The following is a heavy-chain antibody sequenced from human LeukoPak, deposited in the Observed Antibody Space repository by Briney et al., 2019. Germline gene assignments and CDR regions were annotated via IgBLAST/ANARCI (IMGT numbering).Heavy chain of an antibody. CDR3: ARDLPTRDYYDSSGYSRY. V-gene: IGHV1-18*01. CDR1: GYTFTSYG. D-gene: IGHD3-22*01. J-gene: IGHJ4*02. CDR2: ISTYNGNK. Sequence: ASVTVSCKASGYTFTSYGIRWVRPAPGQRLEWMGWISTYNGNKKYAQKLQGRVTMTTDTSTSTAYMELRSLRSDDTAVYYCARDLPTRDYYDSSGYSRYWGQGTLVTVSS.